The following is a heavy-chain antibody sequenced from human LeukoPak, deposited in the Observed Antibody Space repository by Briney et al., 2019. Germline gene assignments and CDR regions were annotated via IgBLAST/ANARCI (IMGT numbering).Heavy chain of an antibody. CDR3: ARDQLFRYYDSSGYYWDSKDYYMDV. D-gene: IGHD3-22*01. Sequence: PGGSLRLSCAASGFTFSSYEMNWVRQAPGEGLEWVSYISSSGSTIYYADSVKGRFTISRDNAKNSLYLQMNSLRAEDTAVYYCARDQLFRYYDSSGYYWDSKDYYMDVWGKGTTVTISS. CDR1: GFTFSSYE. J-gene: IGHJ6*03. CDR2: ISSSGSTI. V-gene: IGHV3-48*03.